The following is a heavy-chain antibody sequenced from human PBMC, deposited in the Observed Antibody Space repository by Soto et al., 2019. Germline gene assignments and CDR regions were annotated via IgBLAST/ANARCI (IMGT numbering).Heavy chain of an antibody. CDR3: ASSYHYGGNRGSHWYFDL. J-gene: IGHJ2*01. D-gene: IGHD4-17*01. CDR2: IIPIFGTA. V-gene: IGHV1-69*13. Sequence: EASLKVSCKASGYTFTSYSISWVRQSPVQGLEWMGGIIPIFGTANYAQKFQGRVTITADESTSTAYMELSSLRSEDTAVYYCASSYHYGGNRGSHWYFDLWGRGTLVTVSS. CDR1: GYTFTSYS.